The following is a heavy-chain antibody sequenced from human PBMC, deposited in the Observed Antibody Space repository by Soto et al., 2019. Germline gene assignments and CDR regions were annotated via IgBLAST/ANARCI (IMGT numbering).Heavy chain of an antibody. D-gene: IGHD2-2*01. CDR1: GFTFSSYG. CDR3: ARAIVVPAAMSSWFDP. J-gene: IGHJ5*02. CDR2: IWYDGSNK. Sequence: QVQLVESGGGVVQPGRSLRLSCAASGFTFSSYGMHWVRQAPGKGLEWVAVIWYDGSNKYYADSVKGRFTISRDNSKNTLYLQMNSLRAEDTAVYYCARAIVVPAAMSSWFDPWGQGTLVTVSS. V-gene: IGHV3-33*01.